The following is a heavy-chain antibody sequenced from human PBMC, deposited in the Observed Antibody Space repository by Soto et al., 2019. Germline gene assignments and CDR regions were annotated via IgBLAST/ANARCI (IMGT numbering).Heavy chain of an antibody. D-gene: IGHD2-15*01. CDR2: ISAYNGNT. CDR3: ARDGMGGPRTLLGWFAP. V-gene: IGHV1-18*01. Sequence: ASVKVSCKASGYTFTSYGISWVRQTPGQGLEWMGWISAYNGNTDYAQKLQGRVTMTTDTSTSTAYMELRSLRSDDTAVYYCARDGMGGPRTLLGWFAPWGQGTLVTVSS. J-gene: IGHJ5*02. CDR1: GYTFTSYG.